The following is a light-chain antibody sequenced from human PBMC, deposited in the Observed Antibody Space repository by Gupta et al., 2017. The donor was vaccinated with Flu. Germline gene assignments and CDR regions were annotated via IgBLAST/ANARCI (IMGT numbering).Light chain of an antibody. Sequence: VTICCAGGSSNVENNFVSCYQQPPGTAPKLLIYDNDQRPSGIPDRFSGSKSGASATLASTGLQTGDEADYFCAAWDHNLSDGLFGGGTKLTV. CDR2: DND. V-gene: IGLV1-51*01. CDR3: AAWDHNLSDGL. CDR1: SSNVENNF. J-gene: IGLJ2*01.